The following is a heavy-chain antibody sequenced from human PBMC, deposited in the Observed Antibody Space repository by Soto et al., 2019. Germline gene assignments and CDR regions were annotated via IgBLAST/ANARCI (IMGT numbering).Heavy chain of an antibody. D-gene: IGHD2-8*01. CDR1: GYTFTSYG. J-gene: IGHJ4*02. CDR3: ARYDGCTNGVCYDDFEY. CDR2: ISAYNGNT. V-gene: IGHV1-18*01. Sequence: ASVKVSCKASGYTFTSYGISWVRQAPGQGLEWMGWISAYNGNTNYAQKLQGRVTMTTDTSTSTAYMELRSLRSDDTAVYYCARYDGCTNGVCYDDFEYWGQGTLVTVFS.